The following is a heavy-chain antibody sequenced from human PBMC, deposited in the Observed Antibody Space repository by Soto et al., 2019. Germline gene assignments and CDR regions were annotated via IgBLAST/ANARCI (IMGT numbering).Heavy chain of an antibody. D-gene: IGHD6-13*01. CDR2: IIPIFGTA. CDR3: ATQRYSSSWSHFDY. Sequence: ASVKVSCKASGGTFSSYAISWVRQAPGQGLEWMGGIIPIFGTANYAQKFQGRVTITADESTSTAYMELSSLRSGDPAGYYCATQRYSSSWSHFDYWGQGTRVTVSS. CDR1: GGTFSSYA. J-gene: IGHJ4*02. V-gene: IGHV1-69*13.